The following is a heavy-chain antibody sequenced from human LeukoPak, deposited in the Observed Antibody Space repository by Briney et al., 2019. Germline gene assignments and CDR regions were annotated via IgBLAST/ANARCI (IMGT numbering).Heavy chain of an antibody. CDR3: ARWDPLIAVAHAVDAFDI. D-gene: IGHD6-19*01. V-gene: IGHV4-4*07. Sequence: SETLSLTCTVSGGSISSYYWSWIRQPAGKGLEWIGRIYTSGSTNYNPSLKSRVTMSVDTSKNQFSLKLSSVTAADTAVYYCARWDPLIAVAHAVDAFDIWGQGTMVTVSS. CDR1: GGSISSYY. CDR2: IYTSGST. J-gene: IGHJ3*02.